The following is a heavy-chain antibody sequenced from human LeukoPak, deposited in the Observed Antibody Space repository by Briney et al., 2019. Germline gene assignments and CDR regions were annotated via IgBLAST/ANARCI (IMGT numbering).Heavy chain of an antibody. D-gene: IGHD3-3*01. Sequence: PSETLSLTCAVYGGSFSGYYWSWIRQPPGKGLEWIGEINHSGSTNYNPSLKSRVTISVDTPKNQFSLKLSSVTAADTAVYYCARGSTIFGFWGQGTLVTVSS. CDR2: INHSGST. CDR3: ARGSTIFGF. CDR1: GGSFSGYY. V-gene: IGHV4-34*01. J-gene: IGHJ4*02.